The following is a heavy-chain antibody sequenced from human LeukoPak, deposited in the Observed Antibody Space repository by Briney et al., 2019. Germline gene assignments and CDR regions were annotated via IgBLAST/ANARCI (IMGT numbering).Heavy chain of an antibody. CDR2: ISAYNGNT. J-gene: IGHJ4*02. CDR3: ARTQTTVAGNPYYFDY. D-gene: IGHD6-19*01. Sequence: ASVKVSCKASGYTFTSYAINWVRQAPGQGLEWMGWISAYNGNTNYAQKLQGRVTMTTDTSTSTAYMELRSLRSDDTAVYYCARTQTTVAGNPYYFDYWGQGTLVTVSS. V-gene: IGHV1-18*01. CDR1: GYTFTSYA.